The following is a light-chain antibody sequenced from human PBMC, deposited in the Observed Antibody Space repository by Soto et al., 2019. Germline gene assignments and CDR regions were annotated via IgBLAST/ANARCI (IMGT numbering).Light chain of an antibody. Sequence: EVVFTQSPRTVSLSPGERATLSCRASQSVSSSYLAWYQQKPGQAPRLLIYGASSRATGIPDRFSGSGSGTDFTLTISRLEPEDFAVYYCQQYGSSPPWTFGQGTKVDIK. J-gene: IGKJ1*01. CDR1: QSVSSSY. CDR3: QQYGSSPPWT. CDR2: GAS. V-gene: IGKV3-20*01.